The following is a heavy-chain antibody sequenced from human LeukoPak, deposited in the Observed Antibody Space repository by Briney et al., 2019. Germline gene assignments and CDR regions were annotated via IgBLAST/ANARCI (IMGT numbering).Heavy chain of an antibody. CDR2: IYSGGST. CDR3: ARDLCSGVSCYRPYGLDV. CDR1: GFTVSSNY. V-gene: IGHV3-53*01. Sequence: PGGSLRLSCAASGFTVSSNYMSWVRQAPGKGLEWVSVIYSGGSTFYADSVKGRFTISRDTSKNTLYLQMNSLRADDTAVYYCARDLCSGVSCYRPYGLDVWGQGTTVTVSS. D-gene: IGHD2-15*01. J-gene: IGHJ6*02.